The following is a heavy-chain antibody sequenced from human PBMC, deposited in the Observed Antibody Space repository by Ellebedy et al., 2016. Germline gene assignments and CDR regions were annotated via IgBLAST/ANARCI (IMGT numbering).Heavy chain of an antibody. CDR2: IDPSDSYT. D-gene: IGHD6-13*01. J-gene: IGHJ5*02. Sequence: GESLKISCKGSGYSFTSYWISWVHQMPGKGLEWMGRIDPSDSYTNYSPSFQGHVTISADKSISTAYLQWSSLKASDTAMYYCARQGHSSSWYGRDGNWFDPWGQGTLVTVSS. CDR1: GYSFTSYW. CDR3: ARQGHSSSWYGRDGNWFDP. V-gene: IGHV5-10-1*01.